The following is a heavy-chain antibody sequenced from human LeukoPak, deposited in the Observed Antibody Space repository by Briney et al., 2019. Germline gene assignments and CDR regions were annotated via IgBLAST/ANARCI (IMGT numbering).Heavy chain of an antibody. CDR2: ISGSGGST. Sequence: GGSLRLSCAASGFTFSSYAMSWVRQAPGKGLEWVSAISGSGGSTYYADSVKGRFTISRDNSKNTLYLQMNSLRSDDTAVYYCARDSEVTMVRGAVDYWGQGTLVTVSS. CDR3: ARDSEVTMVRGAVDY. D-gene: IGHD3-10*01. V-gene: IGHV3-23*01. J-gene: IGHJ4*02. CDR1: GFTFSSYA.